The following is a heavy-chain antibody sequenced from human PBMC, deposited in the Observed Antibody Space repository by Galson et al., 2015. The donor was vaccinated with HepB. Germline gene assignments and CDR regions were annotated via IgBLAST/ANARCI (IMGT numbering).Heavy chain of an antibody. Sequence: SVKVSCKASGGTFSSYTISWVRQAPGQGLEWMGRIIPILGIANYAQKFQGKVTITADKSTSTAYMELSSLRSEDTAVYYCARGYYGSGSSGNDYWGQGTLVTVSS. CDR2: IIPILGIA. D-gene: IGHD3-10*01. CDR3: ARGYYGSGSSGNDY. J-gene: IGHJ4*02. V-gene: IGHV1-69*02. CDR1: GGTFSSYT.